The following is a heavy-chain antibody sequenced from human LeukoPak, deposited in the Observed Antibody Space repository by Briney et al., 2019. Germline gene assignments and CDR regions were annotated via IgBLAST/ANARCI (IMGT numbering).Heavy chain of an antibody. J-gene: IGHJ5*02. Sequence: SETLSLTCTVSGGSISSYYWSWIRQPAGKGLEWIGRIHTSGSTNYNPSFKSRVTMSVDTSKNQFSLKLRSVTAADTAMYYCARRSVAAAGKGNWFDPWGQGTLVTVSS. CDR3: ARRSVAAAGKGNWFDP. D-gene: IGHD6-13*01. V-gene: IGHV4-4*07. CDR2: IHTSGST. CDR1: GGSISSYY.